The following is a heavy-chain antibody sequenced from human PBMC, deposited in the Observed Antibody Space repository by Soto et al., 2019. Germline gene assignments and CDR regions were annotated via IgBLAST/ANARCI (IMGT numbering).Heavy chain of an antibody. J-gene: IGHJ4*02. CDR1: GFTFTSYA. CDR2: INGGSGNT. Sequence: GASVKVSCKSSGFTFTSYAIHWLRQAPGQRPQWMGWINGGSGNTKYSQDFQGRVTFTRDTFATTAYLELSSLRSEDTAVYYCARVPPWGNSAGDYDIQHHDSWGQGTLVTVSS. V-gene: IGHV1-3*01. CDR3: ARVPPWGNSAGDYDIQHHDS. D-gene: IGHD3-10*01.